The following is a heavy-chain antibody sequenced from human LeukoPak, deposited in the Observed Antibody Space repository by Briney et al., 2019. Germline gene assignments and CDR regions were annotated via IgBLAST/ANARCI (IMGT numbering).Heavy chain of an antibody. V-gene: IGHV3-23*01. J-gene: IGHJ6*02. D-gene: IGHD3-10*01. CDR1: GFTFSSYA. CDR3: AKEDPEYYYGSGSSIYGMDV. Sequence: PGGFLRLSCAASGFTFSSYAMSWVRQAPGKGLEWVSAISGSGGSTYYADSVKGRFTISRDNSKNTLYLQMNSLRAEDTAVYYCAKEDPEYYYGSGSSIYGMDVWGQGTTVTVSS. CDR2: ISGSGGST.